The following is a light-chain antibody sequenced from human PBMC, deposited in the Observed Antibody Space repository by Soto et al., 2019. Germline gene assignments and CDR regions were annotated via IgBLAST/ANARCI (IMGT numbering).Light chain of an antibody. J-gene: IGLJ1*01. CDR3: SSYTSSSTAYV. CDR2: EVS. Sequence: QSALRQTASVSGSPGQSITISCTGTSSDVGGYNYVSWYQQHPGKAPKLMIYEVSNRPSGVSNRFSGSKSGNTASLTISELQAEDEADYYCSSYTSSSTAYVFGTGTKVTVL. CDR1: SSDVGGYNY. V-gene: IGLV2-14*01.